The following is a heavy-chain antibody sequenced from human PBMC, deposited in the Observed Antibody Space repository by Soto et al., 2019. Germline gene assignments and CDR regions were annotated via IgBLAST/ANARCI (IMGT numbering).Heavy chain of an antibody. CDR2: IIPILGIA. CDR3: ASGPGIAVAAFDY. J-gene: IGHJ4*02. V-gene: IGHV1-69*02. Sequence: QVQLVQSGAEVKKPGSSVKVSCKASGGTFSSYTISWVRQAPGQGLEWMGRIIPILGIANYAQKFQGRVTITADKSTRTAYMELSSLRSEDTAVYYCASGPGIAVAAFDYWGQGTLVTVSS. CDR1: GGTFSSYT. D-gene: IGHD6-19*01.